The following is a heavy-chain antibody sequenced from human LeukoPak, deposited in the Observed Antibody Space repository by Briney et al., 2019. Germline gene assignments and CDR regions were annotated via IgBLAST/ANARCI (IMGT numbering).Heavy chain of an antibody. CDR2: IYYTGIS. CDR1: GDSISSYY. D-gene: IGHD5-24*01. Sequence: PSETLSLTCSVSGDSISSYYWSWIRQPPEKELEWIGNIYYTGISNYNPSLKSRVTISVDTSKNQFSLKLSSVTAADTAVYYCARGRWLSHWGQGILVTVSS. J-gene: IGHJ4*02. V-gene: IGHV4-59*01. CDR3: ARGRWLSH.